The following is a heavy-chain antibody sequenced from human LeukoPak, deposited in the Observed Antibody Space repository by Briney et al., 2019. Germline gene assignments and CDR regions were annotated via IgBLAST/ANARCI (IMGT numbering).Heavy chain of an antibody. D-gene: IGHD3-16*01. CDR2: ISYDGSNK. Sequence: GRSLRLSCAASGFTFSSYAMHWVRQAPGKGLEWVAVISYDGSNKYYADSVKGRFTISRDNSKNTLYLQMNSLRAEDTAVYYCARGVPWGAFDIWGQGTMVTVSS. CDR1: GFTFSSYA. V-gene: IGHV3-30-3*01. J-gene: IGHJ3*02. CDR3: ARGVPWGAFDI.